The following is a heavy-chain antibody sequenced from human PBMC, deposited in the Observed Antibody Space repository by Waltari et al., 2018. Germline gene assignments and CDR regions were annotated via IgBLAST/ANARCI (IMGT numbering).Heavy chain of an antibody. J-gene: IGHJ4*02. V-gene: IGHV3-21*01. CDR1: EFTFSSYS. CDR2: ISGSGGDK. D-gene: IGHD2-2*01. Sequence: EVQLVESGGGLVKPGGSLRLSCVASEFTFSSYSMNWFRRAPGKGLEGVSSISGSGGDKFYAASMAGRVTISRDNAKNSLYLQMNSLRAEDTAVYYCATSEYQLVLVDEYWGQGTLVTVSS. CDR3: ATSEYQLVLVDEY.